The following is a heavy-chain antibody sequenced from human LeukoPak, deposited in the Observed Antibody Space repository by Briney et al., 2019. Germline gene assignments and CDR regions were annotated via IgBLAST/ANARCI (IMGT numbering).Heavy chain of an antibody. CDR3: ASGTPPNYYYYYYMDV. V-gene: IGHV1-69*13. J-gene: IGHJ6*03. Sequence: SVKVSCKASGGTFSSYTISWVRQAPGQGLEWMGGIIPIFGTANYAQKFQGRVTVTADESTSTAYMELSSLRSEDTAVYYCASGTPPNYYYYYYMDVWGKGATVTVSS. CDR2: IIPIFGTA. D-gene: IGHD1-7*01. CDR1: GGTFSSYT.